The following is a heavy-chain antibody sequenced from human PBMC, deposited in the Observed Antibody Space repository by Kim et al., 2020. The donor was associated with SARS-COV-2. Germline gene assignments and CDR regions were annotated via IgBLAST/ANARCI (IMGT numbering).Heavy chain of an antibody. V-gene: IGHV3-30-3*01. CDR3: ARSGGSYFGGLVDY. CDR1: GFTFSSYA. CDR2: ISYDGSNK. Sequence: GGSLRLSCAASGFTFSSYAMHWVRQAPGKGLEWVAVISYDGSNKYYADSVKGRFTISRDNSKNTLYLQMNSLRAEDTAVYYCARSGGSYFGGLVDYWGQGTLVTVSS. D-gene: IGHD1-26*01. J-gene: IGHJ4*02.